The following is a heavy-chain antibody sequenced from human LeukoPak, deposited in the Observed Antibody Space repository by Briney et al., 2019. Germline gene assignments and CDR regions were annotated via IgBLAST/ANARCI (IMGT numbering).Heavy chain of an antibody. D-gene: IGHD5-24*01. Sequence: GESLKISFKGLGYSFSSYWNAWVRQRPGKGLEWMGIIYPGGSETRYDPSFQGQVTISADSSTSTAYLQWSSLRASDTAMYYCARASRDGYNQNFDYWGQGTLVTVSS. J-gene: IGHJ4*02. CDR3: ARASRDGYNQNFDY. CDR2: IYPGGSET. V-gene: IGHV5-51*01. CDR1: GYSFSSYW.